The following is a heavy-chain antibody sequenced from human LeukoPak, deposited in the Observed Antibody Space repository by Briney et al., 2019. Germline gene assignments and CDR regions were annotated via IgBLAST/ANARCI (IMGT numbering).Heavy chain of an antibody. CDR1: GFTVSSNY. CDR2: IYSGGST. Sequence: GGSLRLSCAASGFTVSSNYMSWVRQAPGKGLEWLSVIYSGGSTYYSQSVKGRFTISRDNYNSTLYLQMNTLRAADTAVYYCARALDGRWSWG. J-gene: IGHJ5*01. D-gene: IGHD3-3*01. CDR3: ARALDGRWS. V-gene: IGHV3-53*01.